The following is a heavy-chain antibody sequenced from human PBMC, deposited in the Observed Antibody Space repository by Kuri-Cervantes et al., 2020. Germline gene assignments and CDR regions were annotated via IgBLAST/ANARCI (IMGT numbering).Heavy chain of an antibody. CDR1: GYSFTNYW. J-gene: IGHJ6*02. CDR3: ARQGPLDYYYGMDV. Sequence: GESLKISCKASGYSFTNYWIGWVRQGPGQGLELMGIMYPEDSDIRYSPSFQGQVTMSADKSISTAYLQWSSLRASDTAMYYCARQGPLDYYYGMDVWGQGTTVTVSS. CDR2: MYPEDSDI. V-gene: IGHV5-51*01.